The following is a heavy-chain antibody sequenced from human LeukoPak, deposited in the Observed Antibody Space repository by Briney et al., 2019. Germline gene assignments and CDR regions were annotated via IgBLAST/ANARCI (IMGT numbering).Heavy chain of an antibody. V-gene: IGHV3-53*01. D-gene: IGHD3-10*01. CDR3: ARGVVVRGVIINHAFDI. J-gene: IGHJ3*02. CDR2: IYSGGST. Sequence: PGGSLRLSCAASGFTVSSNYMSWVRQAPGKGLEWVSVIYSGGSTYYADSVKGRFTISRDNSKNTLYLQMNSLRAEDTAVYYCARGVVVRGVIINHAFDIWGQGTMVTVSS. CDR1: GFTVSSNY.